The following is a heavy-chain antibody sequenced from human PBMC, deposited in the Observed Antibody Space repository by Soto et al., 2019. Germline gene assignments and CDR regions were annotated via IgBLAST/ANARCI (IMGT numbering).Heavy chain of an antibody. CDR2: IIPIFGTA. D-gene: IGHD1-7*01. Sequence: QVQLVQSGAEVKKPGSSVKVSCKASGGTFSSYAISWVRQAPGQGLEWMGGIIPIFGTANYAQKFQGRVTITAEDSTRKAYRGRRGMRSEDRALDYWAGDRTGTTRGGWEYGMDVGGQGTTFTFSS. CDR1: GGTFSSYA. J-gene: IGHJ6*02. V-gene: IGHV1-69*01. CDR3: AGDRTGTTRGGWEYGMDV.